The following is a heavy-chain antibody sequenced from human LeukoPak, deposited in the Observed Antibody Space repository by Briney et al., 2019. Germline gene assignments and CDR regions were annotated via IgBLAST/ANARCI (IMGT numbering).Heavy chain of an antibody. V-gene: IGHV1-18*01. Sequence: GASVKVSCKASGYTFNIYGINWVRQAPGQGLEWMGWISGYNGNTKYAQKFQGRVTMTTDTSTSTAYMELRSLRSDDTAVYYCAREVIEYSSGWYYFDYWGQGTLVTVSS. D-gene: IGHD6-19*01. CDR3: AREVIEYSSGWYYFDY. CDR2: ISGYNGNT. CDR1: GYTFNIYG. J-gene: IGHJ4*02.